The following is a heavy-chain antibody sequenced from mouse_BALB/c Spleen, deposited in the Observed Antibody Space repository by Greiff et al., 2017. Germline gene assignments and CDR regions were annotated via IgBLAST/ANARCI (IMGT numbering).Heavy chain of an antibody. CDR3: ARPPDYIDY. CDR2: IYPGSGST. Sequence: VQLQQSGAELVKPGTSVKLSCKASGYNFTSYWINWVKLRPGQGLEWIGDIYPGSGSTNYNEKFKSKATLTVDTSSSTAYMQLSSLASEDSALYYCARPPDYIDYWGQGTTLTVSS. V-gene: IGHV1-55*01. CDR1: GYNFTSYW. J-gene: IGHJ2*01.